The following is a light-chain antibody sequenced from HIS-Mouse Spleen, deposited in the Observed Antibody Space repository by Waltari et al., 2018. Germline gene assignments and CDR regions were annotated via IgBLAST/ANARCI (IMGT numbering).Light chain of an antibody. V-gene: IGKV1-39*01. CDR2: AAS. J-gene: IGKJ1*01. CDR1: QSISSY. CDR3: QQSYSTLRWT. Sequence: DIQMTQSPSSLSASVGDRVTITCRASQSISSYLNWYQQKPGKAPKLLIYAASSLQSGVPSRFSGSGSGTDFTLTIISLQPEDFATYYCQQSYSTLRWTFGQGTKVEIK.